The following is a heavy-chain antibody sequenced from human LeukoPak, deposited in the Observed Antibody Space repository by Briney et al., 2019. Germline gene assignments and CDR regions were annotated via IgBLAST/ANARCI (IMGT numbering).Heavy chain of an antibody. D-gene: IGHD3-10*01. V-gene: IGHV4-30-4*08. J-gene: IGHJ4*02. CDR1: GGSFSGYY. CDR2: IYYSGST. Sequence: KPSETLSLTCAVYGGSFSGYYWSWIRQPPGKGLEWIGYIYYSGSTYYNPSLKSRVTISVDTSKNQFSLKLSSVTAADTAVYYCARGRVEILWFGELWGWGQGTLVTVSS. CDR3: ARGRVEILWFGELWG.